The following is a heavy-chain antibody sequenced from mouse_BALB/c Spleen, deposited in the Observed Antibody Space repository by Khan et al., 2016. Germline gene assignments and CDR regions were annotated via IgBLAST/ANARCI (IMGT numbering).Heavy chain of an antibody. J-gene: IGHJ1*01. CDR2: INTHSGVP. CDR1: GYTFTTAG. CDR3: ARCGNFFHWYFDV. Sequence: QIQLVQSGPELKKPGETVRISCKASGYTFTTAGMQWVQKMPGKGLKWIGWINTHSGVPKYAEDFKGRFAFSLETSASTAYLQLSNLKNEDTATYFCARCGNFFHWYFDVWGAWTTVTVSS. V-gene: IGHV9-4*02. D-gene: IGHD2-1*01.